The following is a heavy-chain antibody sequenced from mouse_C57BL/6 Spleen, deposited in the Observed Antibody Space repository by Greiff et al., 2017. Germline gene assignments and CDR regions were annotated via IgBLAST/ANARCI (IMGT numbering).Heavy chain of an antibody. Sequence: EVMLVESGGGLVKPGGSLKLSCAASGFTFSSYAMSWVRQTPEKRLEWVATISDGGRYTYYPDNVKGRFTISRDNAKNNLYLQMSHLKSEDTAMYYCARRELGRAWFAYWGQGTLVTVSA. J-gene: IGHJ3*01. D-gene: IGHD4-1*01. CDR1: GFTFSSYA. V-gene: IGHV5-4*03. CDR3: ARRELGRAWFAY. CDR2: ISDGGRYT.